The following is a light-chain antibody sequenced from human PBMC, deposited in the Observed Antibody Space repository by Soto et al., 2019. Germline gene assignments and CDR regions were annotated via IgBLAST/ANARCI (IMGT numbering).Light chain of an antibody. J-gene: IGKJ3*01. CDR1: QSVSSSY. CDR2: DAS. Sequence: EIVLTQSPGTLSLSPGERATLSCRASQSVSSSYLAWYQQKPGQAPRLLIYDASSRPTGIPDRFSGSGSGTDFTLTISRLEPEDFAVYYCQQYGSSPRTFGPGTKVDIK. V-gene: IGKV3-20*01. CDR3: QQYGSSPRT.